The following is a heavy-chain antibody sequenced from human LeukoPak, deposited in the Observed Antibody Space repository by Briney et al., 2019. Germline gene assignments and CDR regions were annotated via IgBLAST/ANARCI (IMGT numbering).Heavy chain of an antibody. CDR3: VFEGRADAFDI. J-gene: IGHJ3*02. Sequence: PRGSLRLSCAASGFTFSSYGMHWVRQAPGKGLEWVAVISYDGSNKYYADSVKGRFTISRDNSKNTLYLQMNSLRAEDTAVYYCVFEGRADAFDIWGQGTMVTVSS. CDR1: GFTFSSYG. D-gene: IGHD3-10*01. V-gene: IGHV3-30*03. CDR2: ISYDGSNK.